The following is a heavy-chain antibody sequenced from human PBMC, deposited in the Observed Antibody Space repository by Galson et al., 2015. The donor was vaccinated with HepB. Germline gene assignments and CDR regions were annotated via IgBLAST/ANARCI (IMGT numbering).Heavy chain of an antibody. J-gene: IGHJ4*02. CDR1: GYTFTSYY. CDR2: INPSGGST. Sequence: SVKVSCKASGYTFTSYYMHWVRQAPGQGLEWMGIINPSGGSTSYAQKFQGRVTMTRDTSTSTVYMELSSLRSEDTAVYYCARGAATPTSHVFLEWLPVDYWGQGTLVTVSS. CDR3: ARGAATPTSHVFLEWLPVDY. D-gene: IGHD3-3*01. V-gene: IGHV1-46*01.